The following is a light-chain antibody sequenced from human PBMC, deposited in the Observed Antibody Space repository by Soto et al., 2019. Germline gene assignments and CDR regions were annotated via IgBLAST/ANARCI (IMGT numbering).Light chain of an antibody. CDR2: GAS. J-gene: IGKJ5*01. Sequence: IVLTQSPATLSLSPGERAALSCLASQSVTSGYLAWYQQKPGQAPRLLIYGASTRATGIPDRFSGSGSGTDFTLTISRLEPEDFAVYYCQQYGSPITFGQGTRLEIK. CDR1: QSVTSGY. V-gene: IGKV3-20*01. CDR3: QQYGSPIT.